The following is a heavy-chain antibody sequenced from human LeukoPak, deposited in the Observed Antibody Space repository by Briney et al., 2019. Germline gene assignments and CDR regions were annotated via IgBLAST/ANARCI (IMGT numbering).Heavy chain of an antibody. CDR3: VRKVDIDRALPDY. CDR1: GYTFSSYG. J-gene: IGHJ4*02. Sequence: ASVKVSCKASGYTFSSYGITWVRQPPAQGLEWMGWISGYNGNKNYAHRLQGRLTMTIDTSTRTAYMYPSGLRSSDTDIYDCVRKVDIDRALPDYWGQGTLVTVSS. CDR2: ISGYNGNK. V-gene: IGHV1-18*01. D-gene: IGHD5-12*01.